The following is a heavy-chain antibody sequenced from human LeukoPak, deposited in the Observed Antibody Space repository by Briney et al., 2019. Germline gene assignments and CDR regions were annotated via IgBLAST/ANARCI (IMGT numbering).Heavy chain of an antibody. CDR1: GFTFSSYN. CDR3: AKERYCSGNNCYWGFDY. CDR2: INSDGSNT. V-gene: IGHV3-74*01. J-gene: IGHJ4*02. D-gene: IGHD2-15*01. Sequence: PSGGSLRLSCAVSGFTFSSYNMNWVRQAPGKGLVWVSRINSDGSNTRYADSVKGRFTISRDNAKNTLYLQMNSLRAEDTAIYYCAKERYCSGNNCYWGFDYWGQGTLVTVSS.